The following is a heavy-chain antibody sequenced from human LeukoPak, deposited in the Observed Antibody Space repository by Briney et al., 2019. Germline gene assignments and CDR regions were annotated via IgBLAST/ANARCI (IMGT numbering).Heavy chain of an antibody. CDR1: EYTFTSYA. Sequence: RASVKVSCKASEYTFTSYAMHWVRQAPGQRLEWMGWINAGNGNTKYSQEFQGRVTVTRDTSISTAYMELSRLRSDDTAVYYCARDTPGDYWGQGTLVTVSS. CDR2: INAGNGNT. CDR3: ARDTPGDY. V-gene: IGHV1-3*01. J-gene: IGHJ4*02.